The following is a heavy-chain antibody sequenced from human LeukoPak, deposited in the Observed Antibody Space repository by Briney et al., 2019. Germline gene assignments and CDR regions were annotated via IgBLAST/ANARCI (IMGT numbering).Heavy chain of an antibody. CDR1: GFTFRSYG. CDR2: ISSDGSGK. CDR3: VKDLTGGSYSLDY. V-gene: IGHV3-30*18. D-gene: IGHD2-15*01. J-gene: IGHJ4*02. Sequence: GRSLRLSCAASGFTFRSYGMHWVRQAPGKGLEWVAVISSDGSGKHYADSVKGRFTISRDNSKNTLYLQRNSLRAEDTALYYWVKDLTGGSYSLDYWGQGTLVTVSS.